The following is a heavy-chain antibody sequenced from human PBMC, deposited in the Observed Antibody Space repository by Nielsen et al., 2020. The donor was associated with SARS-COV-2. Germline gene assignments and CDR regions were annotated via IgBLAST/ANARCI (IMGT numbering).Heavy chain of an antibody. V-gene: IGHV3-23*01. J-gene: IGHJ5*02. CDR2: ISGSGGST. CDR3: ARNFYGSGSYPFDP. D-gene: IGHD3-10*01. CDR1: GFTFSSYA. Sequence: GGSLRLSCAASGFTFSSYAMRWVRQAPGKGLEWVSAISGSGGSTYYADSVKGRFTISRDNSKNTLFLQMNSLRAEDTAMYYCARNFYGSGSYPFDPWGQGTLVTVSS.